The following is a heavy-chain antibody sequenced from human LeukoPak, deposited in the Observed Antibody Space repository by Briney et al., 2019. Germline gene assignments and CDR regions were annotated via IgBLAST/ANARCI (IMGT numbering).Heavy chain of an antibody. CDR3: AKDQPRYYYGSGPFDY. Sequence: SCKTSGFTFSSYGMHWVRQAPGKGLEWVAVISYDGSNKYYADSVKGRFTISRDNSKNTLYLQMNSLRAEDTAVYYCAKDQPRYYYGSGPFDYWGQGTLVTVSS. CDR1: GFTFSSYG. D-gene: IGHD3-10*01. J-gene: IGHJ4*02. CDR2: ISYDGSNK. V-gene: IGHV3-30*18.